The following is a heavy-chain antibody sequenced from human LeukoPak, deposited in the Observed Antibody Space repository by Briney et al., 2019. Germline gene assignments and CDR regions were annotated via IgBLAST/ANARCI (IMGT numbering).Heavy chain of an antibody. CDR2: IIPIFGTA. V-gene: IGHV1-69*05. CDR1: GGTFSSYA. CDR3: ARHPVITIAARRYYYYYMDV. Sequence: SVKVSCKASGGTFSSYAISWVRQAPGQGLEWMGGIIPIFGTANYAQKLQGRVTITTDESTSTAYMELSSLRSEDTAVYYCARHPVITIAARRYYYYYMDVWGKGTTVTVSS. D-gene: IGHD6-6*01. J-gene: IGHJ6*03.